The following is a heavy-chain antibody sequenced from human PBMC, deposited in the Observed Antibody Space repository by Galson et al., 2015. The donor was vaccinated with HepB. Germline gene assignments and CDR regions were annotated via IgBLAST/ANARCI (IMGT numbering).Heavy chain of an antibody. J-gene: IGHJ4*02. CDR1: GFTFNSYS. V-gene: IGHV3-21*01. CDR3: ARGASYFDY. Sequence: SLRLSCAASGFTFNSYSVNWVRQTPGKGLEWVSSISSSGTYISYADSVKGRFTISRDNAKNSLYLQMNSLRAEDTAVYYCARGASYFDYWGQGTLVTVSS. CDR2: ISSSGTYI.